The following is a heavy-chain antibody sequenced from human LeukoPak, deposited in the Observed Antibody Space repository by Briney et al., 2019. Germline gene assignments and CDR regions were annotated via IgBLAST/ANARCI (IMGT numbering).Heavy chain of an antibody. D-gene: IGHD5-18*01. J-gene: IGHJ6*03. Sequence: PGGSLRLSCAAFGFTFSSYSMNWVRQAPGKGLEWVSSISSSSSYIYYADSVKGRFTISRDNAKNSLYLQMNSLRAEDTAVYYCARDGYSYGPWYYYYMDVWGKGTTVTVSS. CDR1: GFTFSSYS. V-gene: IGHV3-21*01. CDR2: ISSSSSYI. CDR3: ARDGYSYGPWYYYYMDV.